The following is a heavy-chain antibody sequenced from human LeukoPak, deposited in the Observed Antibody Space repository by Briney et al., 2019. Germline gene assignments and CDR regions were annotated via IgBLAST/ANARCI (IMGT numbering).Heavy chain of an antibody. CDR2: ISSSSSTI. CDR3: ASAHSMVRGLDLDY. J-gene: IGHJ4*02. Sequence: GGSLRLSCAASGFTFSSYSMNWVRQAPGKGLEWVSYISSSSSTIYYADSVKGRFTISRDNAKNSLYLQMNSLRAEDTAVYYCASAHSMVRGLDLDYLGQGTLVTVSS. D-gene: IGHD3-10*01. V-gene: IGHV3-48*01. CDR1: GFTFSSYS.